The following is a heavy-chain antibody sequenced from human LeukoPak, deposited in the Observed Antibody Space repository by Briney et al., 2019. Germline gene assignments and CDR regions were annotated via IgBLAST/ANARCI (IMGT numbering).Heavy chain of an antibody. CDR3: VRGLYSSSSFFDV. D-gene: IGHD6-6*01. J-gene: IGHJ4*02. CDR1: GFTFDDYG. Sequence: SGGSLRLSCAASGFTFDDYGMSWVRQVPGKGLMWVSRINGDGGTLTYVDSVRGRFTISRDNAKNSLYLQMNSLRVEDAALYYCVRGLYSSSSFFDVWGQGTLVTVSS. CDR2: INGDGGTL. V-gene: IGHV3-20*04.